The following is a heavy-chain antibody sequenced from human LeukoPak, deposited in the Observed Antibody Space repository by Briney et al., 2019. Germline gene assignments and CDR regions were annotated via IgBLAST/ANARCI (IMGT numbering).Heavy chain of an antibody. D-gene: IGHD4-11*01. J-gene: IGHJ4*02. CDR2: ISYDGSNK. CDR3: ARAASNYRPDFDY. CDR1: GFTFSSYA. V-gene: IGHV3-30-3*01. Sequence: GGSLRLSCAASGFTFSSYAMPWVRQAPGKGLEWVAVISYDGSNKCYADSVKGRFTISRDNSKNTLYLQMNSLRAEDTAVYYCARAASNYRPDFDYGAQGTRV.